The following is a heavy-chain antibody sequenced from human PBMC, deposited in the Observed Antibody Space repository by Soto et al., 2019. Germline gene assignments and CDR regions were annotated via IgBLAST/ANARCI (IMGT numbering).Heavy chain of an antibody. J-gene: IGHJ6*01. CDR1: GFTFSSYG. V-gene: IGHV3-30*18. CDR2: ISYDGSNK. CDR3: AKDIVVVTAKNYGMDV. D-gene: IGHD2-21*02. Sequence: QVQLVESGGGVVQPGRSLRLSCAASGFTFSSYGMHWVRQAPGKGLEWVAVISYDGSNKYYADSVKGRFTISRDNSKNTLYLQMNSLRAEDTAVYYCAKDIVVVTAKNYGMDVW.